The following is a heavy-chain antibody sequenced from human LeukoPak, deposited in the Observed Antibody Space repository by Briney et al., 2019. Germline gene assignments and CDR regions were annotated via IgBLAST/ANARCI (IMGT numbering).Heavy chain of an antibody. CDR3: ARTRSYYYGSGSYMDV. Sequence: GGSLRLSCAASGFTFSSYAMHWVRQAPGKGLEYVSAISSNGGSTYYANSVEGRFTISRDNSKNTLYLQMGSLRAEDMAVYYCARTRSYYYGSGSYMDVWGKGTTVTVSS. D-gene: IGHD3-10*01. J-gene: IGHJ6*03. CDR1: GFTFSSYA. V-gene: IGHV3-64*01. CDR2: ISSNGGST.